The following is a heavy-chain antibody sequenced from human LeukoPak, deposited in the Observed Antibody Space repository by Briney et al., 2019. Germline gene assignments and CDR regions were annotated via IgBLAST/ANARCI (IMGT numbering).Heavy chain of an antibody. Sequence: GASVSVSCKASGYTFTRYGISWVRQAPGQGLQWLGWISASNGNTNYAQKFRDRVTMSTDTSTGTAYLDVRSLTSDDTAVYYCARDHPNWNYAPDFWGQGTLVIVSS. CDR2: ISASNGNT. J-gene: IGHJ4*02. V-gene: IGHV1-18*01. CDR1: GYTFTRYG. D-gene: IGHD1-7*01. CDR3: ARDHPNWNYAPDF.